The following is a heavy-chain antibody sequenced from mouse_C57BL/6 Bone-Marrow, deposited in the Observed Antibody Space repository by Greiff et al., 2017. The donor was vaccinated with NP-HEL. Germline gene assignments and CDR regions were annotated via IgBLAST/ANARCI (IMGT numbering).Heavy chain of an antibody. CDR3: ARSRDSNYLYYAMDY. V-gene: IGHV1-76*01. CDR1: GYTFTDYY. D-gene: IGHD2-5*01. J-gene: IGHJ4*01. CDR2: IYPGSGNT. Sequence: VQLQQSGAELVRPGASVKLSCKASGYTFTDYYINWVKQRPGQGLEWIARIYPGSGNTYYNEKFKGKATLTAEKSSSTAYMQLSSLTSEDSAVYFCARSRDSNYLYYAMDYWGQGTSVTVSS.